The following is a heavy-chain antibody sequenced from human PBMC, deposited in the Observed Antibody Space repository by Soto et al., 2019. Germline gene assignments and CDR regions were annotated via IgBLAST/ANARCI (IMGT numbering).Heavy chain of an antibody. V-gene: IGHV3-23*01. CDR2: TSFSGGRT. D-gene: IGHD2-21*02. CDR3: AKDSRAFCGGDCSKDY. CDR1: GFTFSSYA. Sequence: PGGSLRLSCAASGFTFSSYAMTWVRQGPGRGLEWVSTTSFSGGRTYYADSVKGRFTISRDNSNNTLFLQMSSLRAEDTAIYYCAKDSRAFCGGDCSKDYWGQGTLVTVSS. J-gene: IGHJ4*02.